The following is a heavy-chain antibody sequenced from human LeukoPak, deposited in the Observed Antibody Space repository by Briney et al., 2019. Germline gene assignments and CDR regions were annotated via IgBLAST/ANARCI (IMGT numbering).Heavy chain of an antibody. CDR3: AREGLPYGMDV. CDR2: ISSSSSYT. Sequence: GGSLRLSCEASGFTFSDYYMSWIRQAPGKGLEWVSYISSSSSYTNYADSVKGRFTISRDNAKNSLYLQMNSLRAEDTAVYYCAREGLPYGMDVWGQGTTVTVSS. D-gene: IGHD4-11*01. V-gene: IGHV3-11*06. J-gene: IGHJ6*02. CDR1: GFTFSDYY.